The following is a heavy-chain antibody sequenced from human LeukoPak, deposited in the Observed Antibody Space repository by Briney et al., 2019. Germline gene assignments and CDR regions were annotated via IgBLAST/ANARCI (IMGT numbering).Heavy chain of an antibody. CDR2: IDWDDDK. CDR3: ARMGGIAVAADAFDI. CDR1: GFSLSTSGMC. V-gene: IGHV2-70*11. J-gene: IGHJ3*02. D-gene: IGHD6-19*01. Sequence: SGPTLVNPTQTLTLTCTFSGFSLSTSGMCVSWIRQPPGKALEWLARIDWDDDKYYSTSLKTRLTISKDTSKNQVVLTMTNMDPVDTATYYCARMGGIAVAADAFDIWGQGTMVTASS.